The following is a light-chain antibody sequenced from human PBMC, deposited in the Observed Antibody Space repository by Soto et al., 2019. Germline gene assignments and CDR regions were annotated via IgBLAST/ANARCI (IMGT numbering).Light chain of an antibody. CDR3: QQCHSYPRT. J-gene: IGKJ1*01. CDR1: QNVNNY. Sequence: DIQMTQSPSTLSASVGDRVTITCRASQNVNNYLAWYQQRPGTAPRLLIHKASVLESGVPSRFSGSGPGTEFTLTISSLQPDDFATYFCQQCHSYPRTFGQGTRVEIK. CDR2: KAS. V-gene: IGKV1-5*03.